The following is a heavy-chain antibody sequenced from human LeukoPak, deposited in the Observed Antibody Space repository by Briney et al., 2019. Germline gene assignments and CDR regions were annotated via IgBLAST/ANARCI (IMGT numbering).Heavy chain of an antibody. CDR3: ARKGRRLLWFGESTPYYFDY. D-gene: IGHD3-10*01. CDR1: GGSFSGYY. J-gene: IGHJ4*02. CDR2: INHSGST. Sequence: SEALSLTCAVYGGSFSGYYWSWIRQPPGKGLEWIGEINHSGSTNYNPSLKSRVTISVDTSKNQSSLKLSSVTAADTAVYYCARKGRRLLWFGESTPYYFDYWGQGTLVTVSS. V-gene: IGHV4-34*01.